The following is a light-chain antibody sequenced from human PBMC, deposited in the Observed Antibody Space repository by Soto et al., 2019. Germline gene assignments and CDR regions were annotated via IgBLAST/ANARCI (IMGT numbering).Light chain of an antibody. CDR3: QQSYSSPPT. CDR2: AAS. V-gene: IGKV1-39*01. Sequence: IQMTQSPTSLSASVEYRLIITCRASQSISNHLNWYQQKPGKAPKIMIFAASSLQSGVPSRFSGSRYGPDFTLTISSLQTEDFATYYCQQSYSSPPTFGQGTKVDIK. CDR1: QSISNH. J-gene: IGKJ1*01.